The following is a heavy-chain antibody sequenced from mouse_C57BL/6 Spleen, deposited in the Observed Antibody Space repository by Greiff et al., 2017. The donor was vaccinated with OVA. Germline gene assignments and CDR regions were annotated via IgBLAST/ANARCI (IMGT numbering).Heavy chain of an antibody. Sequence: QVQLQQPGAELVRPGTSVKLSCKASGYTFTSYWMHWVKQRPGQGLEWIGVIDPSDSYTNYNQKFKGKATLTVDTSSSTAYMQLSSLTSEDSAVYYCARTNSNYVWFAYWGQGTLVTVSA. V-gene: IGHV1-59*01. CDR1: GYTFTSYW. CDR2: IDPSDSYT. D-gene: IGHD2-5*01. J-gene: IGHJ3*01. CDR3: ARTNSNYVWFAY.